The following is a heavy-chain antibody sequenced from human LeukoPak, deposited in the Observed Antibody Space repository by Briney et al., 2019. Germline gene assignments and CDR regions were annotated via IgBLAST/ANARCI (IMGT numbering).Heavy chain of an antibody. CDR2: INPNSGGT. V-gene: IGHV1-2*02. CDR3: AGGGPDYGDYIAY. D-gene: IGHD4-17*01. CDR1: GYTFTAYY. Sequence: GASVKVSCKASGYTFTAYYMHWVRQAPGQGLAWMGWINPNSGGTHYAQKFQGRVTMTRDTSISTDYMELSRLRSEDTAVYYCAGGGPDYGDYIAYWGQGTLVTVSS. J-gene: IGHJ4*02.